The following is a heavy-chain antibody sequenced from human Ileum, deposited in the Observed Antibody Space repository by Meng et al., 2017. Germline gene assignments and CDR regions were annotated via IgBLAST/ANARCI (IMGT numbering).Heavy chain of an antibody. Sequence: QGQLQESGPGRVRLSETLSLTCTISGGSVNTGSYYWSWIRQPPGKGLEWIGYMYFSGSTKYNASLKSRVSISVDTSKKQFSLNLTSVTAADTAVYYCARGHYDKYFDSWGQGTLVTVSS. CDR3: ARGHYDKYFDS. J-gene: IGHJ4*02. D-gene: IGHD3-22*01. CDR1: GGSVNTGSYY. V-gene: IGHV4-61*01. CDR2: MYFSGST.